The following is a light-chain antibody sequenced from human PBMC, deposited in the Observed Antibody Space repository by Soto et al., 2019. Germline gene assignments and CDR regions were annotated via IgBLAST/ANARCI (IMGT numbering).Light chain of an antibody. V-gene: IGKV3-11*01. J-gene: IGKJ4*01. CDR3: QQRSKWPLT. CDR1: QSVTSN. CDR2: GVS. Sequence: EIVLPQSSATLSLSPGERATLSGRASQSVTSNALAWYQQKPGQAPRLLIYGVSSRATGIPDRFSGSGSGTDFTLTISSLEPEDFAVYYCQQRSKWPLTVGGGTKVDIK.